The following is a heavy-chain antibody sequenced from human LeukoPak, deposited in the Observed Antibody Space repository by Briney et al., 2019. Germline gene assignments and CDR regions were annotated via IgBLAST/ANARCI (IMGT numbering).Heavy chain of an antibody. D-gene: IGHD6-19*01. CDR1: X. V-gene: IGHV4-59*01. Sequence: XWXWXXXAPGKGLEWIGYIYYSGSTNYNPSLNSRVTISVDTSKNQFSLKLSSVTAADTAVYYCAIIAVAGTDFDYWGQGTLVTVSS. CDR3: AIIAVAGTDFDY. J-gene: IGHJ4*02. CDR2: IYYSGST.